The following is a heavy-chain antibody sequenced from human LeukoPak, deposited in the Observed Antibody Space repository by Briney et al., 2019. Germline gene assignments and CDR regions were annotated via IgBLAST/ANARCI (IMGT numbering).Heavy chain of an antibody. J-gene: IGHJ6*03. Sequence: ASVKVSCKASGYTFTSYGISWVRQAPGQGLEWMGWISAYNGNTNYAQKLQGRVTMTRDMSTSTVYMELSSLRSEDTAVYYCARDLETRGSGSYYNPRVSDYYYYMDVWGKGTTVTVSS. CDR2: ISAYNGNT. V-gene: IGHV1-18*01. D-gene: IGHD3-10*01. CDR3: ARDLETRGSGSYYNPRVSDYYYYMDV. CDR1: GYTFTSYG.